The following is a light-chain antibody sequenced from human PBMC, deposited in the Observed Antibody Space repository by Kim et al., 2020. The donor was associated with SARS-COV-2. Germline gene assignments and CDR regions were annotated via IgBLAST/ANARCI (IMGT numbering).Light chain of an antibody. Sequence: GQGVTISCSGSSSNIGSNDVSWHQQLPGTAPKLLIYRNDQRPSGVPDRFSGSKSGTSASLAISGLRSEDEADYYCAAWDDSLSAWVFGGGTQLTVL. CDR3: AAWDDSLSAWV. CDR1: SSNIGSND. J-gene: IGLJ3*02. V-gene: IGLV1-47*01. CDR2: RND.